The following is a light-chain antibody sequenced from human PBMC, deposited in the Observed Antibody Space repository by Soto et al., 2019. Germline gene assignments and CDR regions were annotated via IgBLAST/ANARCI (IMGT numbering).Light chain of an antibody. J-gene: IGKJ4*01. CDR3: QQANSFTLT. CDR1: QGISSW. Sequence: DIHMTQSPSSVSASVGHRFTITCRASQGISSWLAWYQQKPGKAPKLLIYAASSLQSGVLSRLRGSGYGTDFTITISSMKTEEFETYYCQQANSFTLTFGGGTKVDI. CDR2: AAS. V-gene: IGKV1-12*01.